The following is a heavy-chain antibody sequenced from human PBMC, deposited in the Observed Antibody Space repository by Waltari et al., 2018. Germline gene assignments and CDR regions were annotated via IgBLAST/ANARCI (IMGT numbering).Heavy chain of an antibody. CDR1: GFTFSSYE. CDR3: ARAGEWADWGSDRYPDY. Sequence: AASGFTFSSYEMNWVRQAPGKGLEWVSYISSSGSTIYYADSVKGRFTISRDNAKNSLYLQMNSLRAEDTAVYDCARAGEWADWGSDRYPDYWGQGTLVTVSS. D-gene: IGHD3-16*02. J-gene: IGHJ4*02. V-gene: IGHV3-48*03. CDR2: ISSSGSTI.